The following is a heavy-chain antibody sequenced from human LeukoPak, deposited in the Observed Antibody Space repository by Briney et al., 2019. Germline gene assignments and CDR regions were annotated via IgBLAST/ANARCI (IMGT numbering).Heavy chain of an antibody. Sequence: PSETLSLTCTVSGGSISSYYWSWIRQPPGKGLEWIGYIYYSGTTNYNPSLKSRVTISVDTSKNQFSLKLSSVTAADTAVYYCARGFGQPHSNWFDPWGQGTLVTVSS. J-gene: IGHJ5*02. CDR3: ARGFGQPHSNWFDP. CDR2: IYYSGTT. V-gene: IGHV4-59*08. D-gene: IGHD2-2*01. CDR1: GGSISSYY.